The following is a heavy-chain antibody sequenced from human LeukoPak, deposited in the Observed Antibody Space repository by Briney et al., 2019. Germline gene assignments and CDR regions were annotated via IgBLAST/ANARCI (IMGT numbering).Heavy chain of an antibody. V-gene: IGHV3-23*01. Sequence: GGSLRLSCAASGFTFSNYAMSWVRQAPGKGLEWVSAISGSGGSTYYADSVKGRFSISRDNSKNTLYPQMNGLRVDDTAVYYCAKDSRLRGQGTLVTVSS. CDR3: AKDSRL. J-gene: IGHJ4*02. CDR1: GFTFSNYA. CDR2: ISGSGGST.